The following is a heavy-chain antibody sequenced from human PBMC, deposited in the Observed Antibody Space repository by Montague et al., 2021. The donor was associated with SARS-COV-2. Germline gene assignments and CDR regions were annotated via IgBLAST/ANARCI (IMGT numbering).Heavy chain of an antibody. V-gene: IGHV3-53*01. Sequence: SLRLSCAPSGFSVSDFFMSWVRQGPVRGQEWLSYINLAGDIYYAGPVKGRFTISRDTSNNRVFLQMNSLRVDDTALYYCVRALGSGYDLWGQGTLVTISS. CDR3: VRALGSGYDL. CDR2: INLAGDI. CDR1: GFSVSDFF. J-gene: IGHJ5*02. D-gene: IGHD3-9*01.